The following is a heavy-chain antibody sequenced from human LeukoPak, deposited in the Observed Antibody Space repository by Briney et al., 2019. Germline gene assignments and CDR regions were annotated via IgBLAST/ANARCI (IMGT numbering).Heavy chain of an antibody. D-gene: IGHD3-10*01. CDR1: GYRFSGYW. Sequence: PGESLKISCEGSGYRFSGYWIAWVRHTPGKGLEFMGIIYPAESDTRYSPSFEGQVTISADESTSTAHLQWGSLKASDTGIYYCLKGMSGTYFGMDVWGQGTTVTVSS. CDR3: LKGMSGTYFGMDV. V-gene: IGHV5-51*01. CDR2: IYPAESDT. J-gene: IGHJ6*02.